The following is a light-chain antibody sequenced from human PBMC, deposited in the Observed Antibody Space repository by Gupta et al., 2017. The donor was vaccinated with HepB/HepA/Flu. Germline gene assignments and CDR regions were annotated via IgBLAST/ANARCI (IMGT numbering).Light chain of an antibody. CDR1: QNPLPRNGNNY. J-gene: IGKJ4*02. V-gene: IGKV2-28*01. Sequence: DIVMPQSLVSLPVTPGEPAPMSFRSSQNPLPRNGNNYVDWYLQKPGQSPQLLIYLGSSRAAGVPDRFSGSGSGTDFTLKISRVEAEDVGVDYCRQSLTAPLTFGGGTRVEIK. CDR3: RQSLTAPLT. CDR2: LGS.